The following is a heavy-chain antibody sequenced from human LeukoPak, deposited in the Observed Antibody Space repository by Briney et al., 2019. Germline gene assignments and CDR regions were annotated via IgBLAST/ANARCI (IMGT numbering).Heavy chain of an antibody. Sequence: GGSLRPSCAASGFTFSSYAMSWVRQAPGKGLEWVLTLSGSVDSTYHADPVKGRFTISRDNSENTLYLQMNSLRAEDTAVYYCAKSLSRGSGSYYSSYSYFGMDVWGKGTTVTVSS. D-gene: IGHD3-10*01. CDR1: GFTFSSYA. V-gene: IGHV3-23*01. CDR3: AKSLSRGSGSYYSSYSYFGMDV. CDR2: LSGSVDST. J-gene: IGHJ6*04.